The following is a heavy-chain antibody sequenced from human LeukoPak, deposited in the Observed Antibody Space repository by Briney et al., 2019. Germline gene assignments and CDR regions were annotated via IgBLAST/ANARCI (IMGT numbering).Heavy chain of an antibody. J-gene: IGHJ4*02. V-gene: IGHV3-7*01. CDR2: IKHDGSEK. CDR3: ATDRGWRTSGYYLYYFEY. CDR1: GFIFTNYF. D-gene: IGHD3-3*01. Sequence: TGGSLRLSCAASGFIFTNYFMSWVRQAPGKGLEWVASIKHDGSEKYYVDSVRGRFTISRDNTMNSLYLQMSSLRAEDTAVYYCATDRGWRTSGYYLYYFEYWGQGTPVTFSS.